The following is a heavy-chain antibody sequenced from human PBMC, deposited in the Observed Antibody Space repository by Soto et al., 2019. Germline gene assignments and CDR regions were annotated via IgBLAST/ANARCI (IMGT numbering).Heavy chain of an antibody. Sequence: QVQLQESGPGLAKPSETLSLTCTVSGGSISSYYWSWIRQPPGKGLEWIGYIDYSGRNNHNPPLNSRRTISEDTSKDQFSLKLSSVTAVDPAVYYCARYVPGIAVDDAFEIWGQGTMVTVSS. CDR1: GGSISSYY. CDR2: IDYSGRN. CDR3: ARYVPGIAVDDAFEI. D-gene: IGHD6-19*01. J-gene: IGHJ3*02. V-gene: IGHV4-59*01.